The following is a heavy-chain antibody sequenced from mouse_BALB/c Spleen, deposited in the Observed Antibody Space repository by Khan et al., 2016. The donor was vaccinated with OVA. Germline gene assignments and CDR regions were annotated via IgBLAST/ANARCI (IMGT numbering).Heavy chain of an antibody. CDR3: ARRGLRWYFDY. Sequence: QVQLQQSGAELAKPGASVKMSCKASGYTFINYWILWVKQRPGQGLEWIGYINPSTGYTEYNQNFKDKATLTADKSSSTASMQLSSLTSEDSAVYYWARRGLRWYFDYWGQGTTLTVSS. CDR2: INPSTGYT. V-gene: IGHV1-7*01. J-gene: IGHJ2*01. D-gene: IGHD1-1*01. CDR1: GYTFINYW.